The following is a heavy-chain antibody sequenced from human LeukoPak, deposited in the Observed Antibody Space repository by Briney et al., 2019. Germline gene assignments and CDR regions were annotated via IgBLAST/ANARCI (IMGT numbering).Heavy chain of an antibody. CDR1: GFTFSSYG. CDR2: ISGSGSTI. V-gene: IGHV3-48*03. D-gene: IGHD5-12*01. Sequence: SGGSLRLSCAASGFTFSSYGMNWVRQAPGKGLEWVSYISGSGSTIYYADSVKGRFTISRDNAKNSLYLQMNSLRAEDTAVYYCARDSRIVATIDYWGQGTLVTVSS. J-gene: IGHJ4*02. CDR3: ARDSRIVATIDY.